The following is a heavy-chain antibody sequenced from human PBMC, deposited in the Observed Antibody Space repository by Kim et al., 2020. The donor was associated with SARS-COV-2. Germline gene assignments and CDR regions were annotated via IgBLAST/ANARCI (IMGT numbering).Heavy chain of an antibody. CDR3: ARGRPLDY. Sequence: VNTNSAQKFQGRVTMTTDTSTTTVYMELRSLKSDDTAVYYCARGRPLDYWGQGTLVTVSS. CDR2: VNT. J-gene: IGHJ4*02. V-gene: IGHV1-18*01.